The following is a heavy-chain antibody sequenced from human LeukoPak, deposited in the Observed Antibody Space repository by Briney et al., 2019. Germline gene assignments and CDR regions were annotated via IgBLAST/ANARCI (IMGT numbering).Heavy chain of an antibody. Sequence: SETLSLTCTVSGGSISSSSYYWGWIRQPPGKGLEWIGSIYYSGSTYYNPSLKSRVTISVYTSKNQFSLKLSSVTAADTAVYYCAGIVGPIDYWGQGTLVTVSS. J-gene: IGHJ4*02. CDR1: GGSISSSSYY. D-gene: IGHD3-22*01. CDR3: AGIVGPIDY. CDR2: IYYSGST. V-gene: IGHV4-39*01.